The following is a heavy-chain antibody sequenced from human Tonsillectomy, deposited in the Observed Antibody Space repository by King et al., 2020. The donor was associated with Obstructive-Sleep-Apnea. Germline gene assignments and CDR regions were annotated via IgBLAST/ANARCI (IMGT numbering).Heavy chain of an antibody. CDR1: GYSISSGCY. D-gene: IGHD1-26*01. V-gene: IGHV4-38-2*02. Sequence: QLQESGPGLVKPSETLSLTCSVSGYSISSGCYWGWIRQPPGKGLEWIGTIYHSGSTYYNPSLKSRVTISVDTSKNQVSLKLRSVTAADTAVYYCARDAKIVGAAQFDYWGQGTLVTVSS. J-gene: IGHJ4*02. CDR3: ARDAKIVGAAQFDY. CDR2: IYHSGST.